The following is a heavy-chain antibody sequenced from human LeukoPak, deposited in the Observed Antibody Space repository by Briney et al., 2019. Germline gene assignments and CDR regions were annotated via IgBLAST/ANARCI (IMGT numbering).Heavy chain of an antibody. CDR1: GFTFSGYG. CDR3: ARDLNSGSYRGYFDY. Sequence: GGSLRLSCAASGFTFSGYGMHWVRQAPGKGLEWVAIIWYDGSNKYYADSVKGRFTISRDNSKTTLYLQMNSLRFEDTAVYYCARDLNSGSYRGYFDYWGQGTLVTVSS. CDR2: IWYDGSNK. J-gene: IGHJ4*02. D-gene: IGHD1-26*01. V-gene: IGHV3-33*01.